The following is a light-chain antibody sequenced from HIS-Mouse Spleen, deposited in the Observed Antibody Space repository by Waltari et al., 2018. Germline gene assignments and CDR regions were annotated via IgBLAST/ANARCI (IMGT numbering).Light chain of an antibody. CDR1: ELPKKY. CDR3: YSTDSSGNHRV. Sequence: SYELTQPPSVSVSPGQTARNTCSGDELPKKYAYWYQQKSGPAPVLVIYEDSKRPSGIPERFSGSSSGTMATLTISGAQVEDEADYYCYSTDSSGNHRVFGGGTKLTVL. V-gene: IGLV3-10*01. CDR2: EDS. J-gene: IGLJ2*01.